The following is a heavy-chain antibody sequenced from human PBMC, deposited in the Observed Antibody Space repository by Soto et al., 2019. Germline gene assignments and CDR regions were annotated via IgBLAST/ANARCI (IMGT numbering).Heavy chain of an antibody. CDR3: ARDPNRFWSDQPSRGGWFDP. Sequence: QVQLVESGGGLVKPGGSLRLSCAASGFTFSDYYMSWIRQAPGKGLEWVSYISSSGSTIYYADSVKGRFTISRDNAKNSLYLQMNSLRAEDTAVYYCARDPNRFWSDQPSRGGWFDPWGQGTLVTVSS. CDR1: GFTFSDYY. J-gene: IGHJ5*02. CDR2: ISSSGSTI. D-gene: IGHD3-3*01. V-gene: IGHV3-11*01.